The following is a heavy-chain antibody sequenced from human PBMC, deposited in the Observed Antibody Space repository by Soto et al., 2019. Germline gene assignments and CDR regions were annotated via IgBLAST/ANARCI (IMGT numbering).Heavy chain of an antibody. D-gene: IGHD1-26*01. CDR3: AKDHTLVGATHDY. CDR1: GFTFSSYA. J-gene: IGHJ4*02. CDR2: ISGSGGST. Sequence: VGSLRLSCAASGFTFSSYAMSWVRQAPGKGLEWVSAISGSGGSTYYADSVKGRFTISRDNSKNTLYLQMNSLRAEDTAVYYCAKDHTLVGATHDYWGQGTLVTVSS. V-gene: IGHV3-23*01.